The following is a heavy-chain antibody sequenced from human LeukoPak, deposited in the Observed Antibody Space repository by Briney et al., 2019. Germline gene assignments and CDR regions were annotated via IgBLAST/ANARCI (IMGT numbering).Heavy chain of an antibody. CDR1: GFTFSSYG. CDR2: IRFDGSNK. Sequence: GGSLRLSCAASGFTFSSYGMHWVRQAPGKGLEWVAFIRFDGSNKYYGDFVKGRFTISRDNYKNTLYLQMNSLRPEDTAIYYCAKEATSPTYYYNYYYMDDWGKGTTITVSS. J-gene: IGHJ6*03. D-gene: IGHD2/OR15-2a*01. V-gene: IGHV3-30*02. CDR3: AKEATSPTYYYNYYYMDD.